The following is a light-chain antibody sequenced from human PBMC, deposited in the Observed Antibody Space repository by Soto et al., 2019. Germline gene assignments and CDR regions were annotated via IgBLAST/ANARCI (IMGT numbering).Light chain of an antibody. CDR3: CSYAGSCTPYV. Sequence: QSVLTQPASVSGSPGQSITISCTGTSSDVGSYNLVSWYQQHPGKAPKLMIYEGSKRPSGVSNRFSGSKSGNTASLTISGLQAEDEADYYCCSYAGSCTPYVFGTGTKVTVL. J-gene: IGLJ1*01. CDR2: EGS. V-gene: IGLV2-23*01. CDR1: SSDVGSYNL.